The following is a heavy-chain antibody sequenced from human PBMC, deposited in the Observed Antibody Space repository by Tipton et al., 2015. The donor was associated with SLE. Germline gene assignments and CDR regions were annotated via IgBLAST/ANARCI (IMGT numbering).Heavy chain of an antibody. CDR1: SGSISSYY. Sequence: GLVKPSETLSLTCTVSSGSISSYYWSWIRQPPGKGLEWIGYIYYSGSTNYNPSLKSRVTISVDTSKNQFSLKLSSVTAADTAVYYCARWAGPTVNFDYWGQGTLVTVSS. J-gene: IGHJ4*02. CDR2: IYYSGST. D-gene: IGHD4-11*01. V-gene: IGHV4-59*01. CDR3: ARWAGPTVNFDY.